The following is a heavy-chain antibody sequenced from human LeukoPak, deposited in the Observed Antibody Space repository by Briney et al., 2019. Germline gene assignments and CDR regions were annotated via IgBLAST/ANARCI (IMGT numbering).Heavy chain of an antibody. CDR3: ATEKDLLLDS. CDR1: GYSLSELS. Sequence: ASVKVSCKVSGYSLSELSTHWVRQAPGQGLEWVGGFDPGDDETIYAQKFQGRVTMTEDTSTDTAYLELSSLRSEATAVYFCATEKDLLLDSWGQGTPVTVSS. D-gene: IGHD1-26*01. V-gene: IGHV1-24*01. CDR2: FDPGDDET. J-gene: IGHJ5*01.